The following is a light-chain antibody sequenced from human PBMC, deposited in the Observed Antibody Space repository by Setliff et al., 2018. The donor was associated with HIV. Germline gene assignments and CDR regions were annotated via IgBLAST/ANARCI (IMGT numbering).Light chain of an antibody. CDR2: EVT. V-gene: IGLV2-14*01. CDR1: SSDIGRYNY. Sequence: QSALTQPASVSGSPGQSITISCTGTSSDIGRYNYVSWYQQHPGKAPKLIIFEVTNRPSGISNRFSASKFGNTASLTIAGLQYEDEGDYYCSSYRSDRNVIFGGGTKGTVL. J-gene: IGLJ2*01. CDR3: SSYRSDRNVI.